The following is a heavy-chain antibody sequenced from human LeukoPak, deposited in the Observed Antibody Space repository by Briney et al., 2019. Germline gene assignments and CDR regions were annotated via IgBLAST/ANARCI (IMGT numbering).Heavy chain of an antibody. V-gene: IGHV3-7*01. CDR2: IKQDGSEK. Sequence: GGSLRLSCAASGFTFSNYWMSWVRQAPGKGLEWVANIKQDGSEKYYVDSVKGRFTISRDNAKNSLYLQMNSLRAEDTAVYYCASDSDDYGDYWGQGTLVTVSS. D-gene: IGHD6-25*01. J-gene: IGHJ4*02. CDR3: ASDSDDYGDY. CDR1: GFTFSNYW.